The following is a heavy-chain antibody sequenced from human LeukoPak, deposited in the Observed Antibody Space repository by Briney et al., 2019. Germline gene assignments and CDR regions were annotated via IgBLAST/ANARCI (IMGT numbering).Heavy chain of an antibody. CDR3: AREGDTYYYDSSGFQH. V-gene: IGHV1-2*02. J-gene: IGHJ1*01. Sequence: GASVTLSCNSSGSTFTGYYIHWVRQAPGQGLGWKGWINPNSGGTNYAQKFQGRVTMTRDTSISTAYMELSRLRSDDTAEYYCAREGDTYYYDSSGFQHWGQGTLVTVSS. CDR2: INPNSGGT. D-gene: IGHD3-22*01. CDR1: GSTFTGYY.